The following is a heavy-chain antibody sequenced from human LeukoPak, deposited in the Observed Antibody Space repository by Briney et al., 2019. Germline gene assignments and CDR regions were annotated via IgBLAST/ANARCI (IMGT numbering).Heavy chain of an antibody. J-gene: IGHJ4*02. CDR3: ARVPGDY. CDR2: ISRSSDYI. V-gene: IGHV3-21*01. Sequence: GGSLRLSCEASGFSFSSYSMNWVRQVPGKGLEWVSSISRSSDYIYYADSVKGRFTISRDNAKNSLYLQMNSLRAEDTAVYYCARVPGDYWGQGTLVTVSS. CDR1: GFSFSSYS.